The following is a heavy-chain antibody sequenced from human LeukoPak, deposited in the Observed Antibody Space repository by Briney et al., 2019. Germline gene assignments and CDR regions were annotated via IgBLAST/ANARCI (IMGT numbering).Heavy chain of an antibody. J-gene: IGHJ6*02. Sequence: SETLSLTCTVSGGSISSSSYYWGWIRQPPGKGLEWIGSIYYSGSTYYNPSLKSRVTISVDTSKNQFSLRLSSVTAADTAVYYCARIALIGMDVWGQGTTVTVSS. CDR3: ARIALIGMDV. V-gene: IGHV4-39*07. CDR1: GGSISSSSYY. CDR2: IYYSGST.